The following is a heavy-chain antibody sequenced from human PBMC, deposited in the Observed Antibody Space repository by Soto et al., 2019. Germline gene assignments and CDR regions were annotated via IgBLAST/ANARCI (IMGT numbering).Heavy chain of an antibody. CDR2: ISYDGSNK. V-gene: IGHV3-30-3*01. CDR1: GFTFSSYA. CDR3: AKEGDYSYYYYGMDV. J-gene: IGHJ6*02. D-gene: IGHD3-16*01. Sequence: GSLRLSCAASGFTFSSYAMHWVRQAPGKGLEWVAVISYDGSNKYYADSVKGRFTISRDNSKNTLYLQMNSLRAEDTAVYYCAKEGDYSYYYYGMDVWGQGTTVTVSS.